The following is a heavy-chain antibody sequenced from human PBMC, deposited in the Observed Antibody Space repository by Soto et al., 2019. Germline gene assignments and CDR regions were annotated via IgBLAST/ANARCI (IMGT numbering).Heavy chain of an antibody. V-gene: IGHV4-59*01. CDR2: IYYSGST. CDR3: ARTGNDYSNYGWFDP. J-gene: IGHJ5*02. D-gene: IGHD4-4*01. CDR1: GGSISSYY. Sequence: ETLSLTCTVSGGSISSYYWSWIRQPPGKGLEWIGYIYYSGSTNYNPSLKSRVTISVDTSKNQFSLKLSSVTAADTAVYYCARTGNDYSNYGWFDPWGQGTPVTVSS.